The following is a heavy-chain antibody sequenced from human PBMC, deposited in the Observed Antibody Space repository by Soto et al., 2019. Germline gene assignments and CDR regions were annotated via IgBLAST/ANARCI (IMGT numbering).Heavy chain of an antibody. CDR3: ARVGPWVPYYYDSSPYTFENGFDP. D-gene: IGHD3-22*01. J-gene: IGHJ5*02. Sequence: SETLSLTCAVSGYSISSGYYWGWLRQPPGKGLEWIGSIYHRGSTSYNPSLNSRVTLSIDMTNNHVSLILNSVTAADTAVYYCARVGPWVPYYYDSSPYTFENGFDPWGQGTPVTVSS. V-gene: IGHV4-38-2*01. CDR2: IYHRGST. CDR1: GYSISSGYY.